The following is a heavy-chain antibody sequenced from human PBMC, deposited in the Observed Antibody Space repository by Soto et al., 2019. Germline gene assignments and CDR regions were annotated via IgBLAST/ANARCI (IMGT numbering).Heavy chain of an antibody. CDR2: ISASSGYE. V-gene: IGHV3-21*01. J-gene: IGHJ4*02. CDR1: GFTFSSYS. D-gene: IGHD6-13*01. Sequence: GGSLRLSCAASGFTFSSYSMNWVRQAPGKGLEWVSSISASSGYEFYAESVKGRFTISGDNADNSLYLQMNDLRAEDTAVYYCARSSRWQQLAGIDYWGQGTLVTVSS. CDR3: ARSSRWQQLAGIDY.